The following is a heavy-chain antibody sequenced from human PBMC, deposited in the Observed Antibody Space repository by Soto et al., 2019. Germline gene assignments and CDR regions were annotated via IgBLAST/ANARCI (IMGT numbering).Heavy chain of an antibody. CDR2: IPPRASPT. V-gene: IGHV3-23*01. CDR3: AKELPDFYSNGNCFAWFEP. CDR1: GFTFSNYA. J-gene: IGHJ5*02. Sequence: HPGGSLRLSCVASGFTFSNYAMSWVRQAPGKGLEWVSSIPPRASPTYYADSVKGRFTISRDNSNSILYLQMYSLRAEDTAVYFCAKELPDFYSNGNCFAWFEPWGQGTLVTVSS. D-gene: IGHD2-15*01.